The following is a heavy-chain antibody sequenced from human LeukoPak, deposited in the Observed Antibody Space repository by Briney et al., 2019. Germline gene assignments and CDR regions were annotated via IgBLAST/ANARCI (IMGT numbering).Heavy chain of an antibody. Sequence: PSETLSLTCAVYGGSFSGYYWSWIRQPPGKGLEWIGEINHSGSTNYNPSLKSRVTISVDTSKNQFSLKLSSVTAADTAVYYCARARPEYCSSTSCLTYNWFDPWGQGTLVTVSS. CDR3: ARARPEYCSSTSCLTYNWFDP. CDR2: INHSGST. CDR1: GGSFSGYY. D-gene: IGHD2-2*01. J-gene: IGHJ5*02. V-gene: IGHV4-34*01.